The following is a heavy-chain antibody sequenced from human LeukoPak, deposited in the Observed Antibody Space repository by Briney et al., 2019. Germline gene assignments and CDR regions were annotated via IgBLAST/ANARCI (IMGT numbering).Heavy chain of an antibody. CDR3: ARDVVTSSPGSWFDP. CDR1: GDSIRSHH. V-gene: IGHV4-59*11. D-gene: IGHD6-13*01. Sequence: PSETLSLICTVSGDSIRSHHLSWIRQPPGKGLEWIGYIAYSGITNYNPSLKSRLTLLVDTSKNQFSLRLSSVTAADTAVYYCARDVVTSSPGSWFDPWGQGTLVTVSS. J-gene: IGHJ5*02. CDR2: IAYSGIT.